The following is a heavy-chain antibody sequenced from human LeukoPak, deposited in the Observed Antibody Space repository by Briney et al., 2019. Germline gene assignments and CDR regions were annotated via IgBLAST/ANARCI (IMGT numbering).Heavy chain of an antibody. Sequence: GASVKVSCKASGYTFTTYVLNWVRQAPGQGFEWMGFINTYTRNPTYAQGFTGRFVFSLDTSVSTAYLQISGLKAEDTAVYYCARQVGTASSHDFGHWGHGTLVTVSS. J-gene: IGHJ4*01. CDR3: ARQVGTASSHDFGH. D-gene: IGHD2-21*02. CDR1: GYTFTTYV. CDR2: INTYTRNP. V-gene: IGHV7-4-1*02.